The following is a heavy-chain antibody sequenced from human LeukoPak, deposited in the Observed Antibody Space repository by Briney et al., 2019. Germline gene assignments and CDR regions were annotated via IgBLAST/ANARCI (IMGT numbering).Heavy chain of an antibody. CDR3: ARSYCSSTSCMRYYFDY. CDR2: INHSGST. CDR1: GDSVSSTGYY. Sequence: SETLSLTCTVSGDSVSSTGYYWGWIRQPPGKGLEWIGEINHSGSTNYNPSLKSRVTISVDTSKNQFSLKLSSVTAADTAVYYCARSYCSSTSCMRYYFDYWGQGTLVTVSS. D-gene: IGHD2-2*01. V-gene: IGHV4-39*07. J-gene: IGHJ4*02.